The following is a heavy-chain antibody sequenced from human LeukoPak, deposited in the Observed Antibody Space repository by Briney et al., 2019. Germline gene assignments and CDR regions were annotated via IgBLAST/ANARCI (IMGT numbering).Heavy chain of an antibody. J-gene: IGHJ4*02. Sequence: GGSLRLSCEASGFTFSSYSMNWVRQAPGKGLEWVSYISSSRGTTYYADSVKGRFTISRDNAKNSLYLQMNSLRAEDTAVYYCATGRGYSDYLFDYWGQGTLVTVSS. CDR2: ISSSRGTT. CDR1: GFTFSSYS. D-gene: IGHD5-12*01. V-gene: IGHV3-48*01. CDR3: ATGRGYSDYLFDY.